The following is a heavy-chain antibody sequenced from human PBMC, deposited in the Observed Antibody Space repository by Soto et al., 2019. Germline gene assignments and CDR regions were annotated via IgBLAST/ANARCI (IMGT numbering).Heavy chain of an antibody. Sequence: ASVKVSCKASGYTFTSYGISWVRQDPGQGLEWMGWISAYNGNTNYAQKLQGRVTMTTDTSTSTAYMELRSLRSDDTAVYYCARDLGREYSGYDPAADAFDIRGQGTMVTVSS. CDR3: ARDLGREYSGYDPAADAFDI. D-gene: IGHD5-12*01. V-gene: IGHV1-18*01. CDR1: GYTFTSYG. J-gene: IGHJ3*02. CDR2: ISAYNGNT.